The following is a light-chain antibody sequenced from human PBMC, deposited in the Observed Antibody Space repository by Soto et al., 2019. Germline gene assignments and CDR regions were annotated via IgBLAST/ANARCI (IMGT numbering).Light chain of an antibody. CDR2: GAS. CDR3: QQYGSSLWT. J-gene: IGKJ1*01. V-gene: IGKV3-20*01. CDR1: QGIGST. Sequence: EIVLTQSPATLSLSPGERATLSCRASQGIGSTLAWYQQKPGQTPRLLIYGASTRATGIPARFSGSGSGTDFTLTITRLEPEDFAVYFCQQYGSSLWTFGQGTKVDIK.